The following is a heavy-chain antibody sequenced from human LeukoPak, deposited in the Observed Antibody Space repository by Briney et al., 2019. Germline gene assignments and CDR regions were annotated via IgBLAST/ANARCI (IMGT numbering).Heavy chain of an antibody. CDR2: VNHSGST. D-gene: IGHD4-17*01. V-gene: IGHV4-34*01. CDR3: ARNGDRHIDY. CDR1: GGSFNSYY. J-gene: IGHJ4*02. Sequence: SETLSLTCAVYGGSFNSYYWTWIRQSPGKGLEWIGEVNHSGSTDYNPSLKSRVTISVDKSKNQFSLKLSSVTAADTAVYYCARNGDRHIDYWGQGTLVTVSS.